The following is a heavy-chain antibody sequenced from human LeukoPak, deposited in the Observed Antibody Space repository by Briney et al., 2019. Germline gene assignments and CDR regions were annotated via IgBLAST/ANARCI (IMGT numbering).Heavy chain of an antibody. Sequence: AGGSLRLSCAASGFSFSSYGMHWVRQAPGKGLEWVAVIWYDGSNKYYADSVKGRFTISRDNSKKALYLQMNSLRAEDTAVYYCARGTTVTSHWYFDLWGRGTLVTVSS. D-gene: IGHD4-17*01. CDR3: ARGTTVTSHWYFDL. V-gene: IGHV3-33*01. CDR2: IWYDGSNK. J-gene: IGHJ2*01. CDR1: GFSFSSYG.